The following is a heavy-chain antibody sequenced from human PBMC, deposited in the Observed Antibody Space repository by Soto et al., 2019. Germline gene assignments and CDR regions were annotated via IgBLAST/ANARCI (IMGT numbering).Heavy chain of an antibody. CDR1: GFTFSSYA. CDR3: AKTVVGTYYYGMDV. D-gene: IGHD2-2*01. J-gene: IGHJ6*02. V-gene: IGHV3-23*01. Sequence: GGSLRLSCAASGFTFSSYAMSWVRQAPGKGLEWVSAISGSGGSTYYAGSVKGRFTISRDNSKNTLYLQMNSLRAEDTAVYYCAKTVVGTYYYGMDVWGQGTTVTVSS. CDR2: ISGSGGST.